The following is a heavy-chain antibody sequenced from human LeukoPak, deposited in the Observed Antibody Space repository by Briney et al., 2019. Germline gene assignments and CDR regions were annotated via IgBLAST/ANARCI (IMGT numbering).Heavy chain of an antibody. CDR2: IYYSGST. CDR1: GGSISSYY. J-gene: IGHJ4*02. CDR3: GRGSKYSSSGYFDY. V-gene: IGHV4-59*01. Sequence: PSETLSLTCTVSGGSISSYYWSWIRQPPGKGLEWIGYIYYSGSTNYNPSLTSRVTISVDTSKNQFSLKLSSVTAADTAVYYCGRGSKYSSSGYFDYWGQGTLVTVSS. D-gene: IGHD6-13*01.